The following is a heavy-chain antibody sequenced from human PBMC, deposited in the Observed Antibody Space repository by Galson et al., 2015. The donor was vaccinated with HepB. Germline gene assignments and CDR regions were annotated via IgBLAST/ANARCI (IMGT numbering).Heavy chain of an antibody. D-gene: IGHD3-3*01. CDR3: ARWPAYDFWSGYVHSYALDV. V-gene: IGHV4-31*03. J-gene: IGHJ6*02. CDR1: GGSINSGGYY. Sequence: TLSLTCTVSGGSINSGGYYWSWIRQHPGKGLEWIGCIYYSGSTYYNPSLKSRLTISVDTSKNQFSLKLSSVSAADTAVYFCARWPAYDFWSGYVHSYALDVWAQGTTVTVSS. CDR2: IYYSGST.